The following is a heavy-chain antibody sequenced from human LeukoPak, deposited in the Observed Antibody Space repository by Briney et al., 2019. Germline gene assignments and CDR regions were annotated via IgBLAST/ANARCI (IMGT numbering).Heavy chain of an antibody. D-gene: IGHD3-10*02. Sequence: SETLSLTCTVSGDSISSSPYYWDWIRQPPGRGLEWIGSIYYSGSTYYNPSLTSRVTISVDTSKNQFSLKLSSVTAADTAVYYCARRLKPMFSFASYFHYWGQGTLVTVSS. V-gene: IGHV4-39*01. CDR2: IYYSGST. J-gene: IGHJ4*02. CDR1: GDSISSSPYY. CDR3: ARRLKPMFSFASYFHY.